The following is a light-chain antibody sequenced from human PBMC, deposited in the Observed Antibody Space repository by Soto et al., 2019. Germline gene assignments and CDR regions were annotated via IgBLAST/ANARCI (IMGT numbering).Light chain of an antibody. V-gene: IGKV3-15*01. CDR1: QSVSSN. Sequence: MTQSPSTLSGSLGDRVTITCRASQSVSSNLAWYQQKPGQAPRLLIYGASTRATGIPARFSGSGSGTEFTLTISSLQSEDSALYYCQHYNNWPRTFGQGTKVDI. CDR3: QHYNNWPRT. J-gene: IGKJ1*01. CDR2: GAS.